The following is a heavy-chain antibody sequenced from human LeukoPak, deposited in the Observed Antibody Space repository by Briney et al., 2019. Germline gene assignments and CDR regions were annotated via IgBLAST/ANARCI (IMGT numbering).Heavy chain of an antibody. V-gene: IGHV1-46*01. CDR1: GYTFTSYY. CDR3: ARGVNVAAPRGWYFDL. D-gene: IGHD6-13*01. CDR2: INPSGGST. J-gene: IGHJ2*01. Sequence: ASVKVSCKASGYTFTSYYMHWVRQAPGQGLEWMGIINPSGGSTSYAQKFQGRVTMTRDTSTSTVYMELSSLKSEDTAVYYCARGVNVAAPRGWYFDLWGRGTLVTVSS.